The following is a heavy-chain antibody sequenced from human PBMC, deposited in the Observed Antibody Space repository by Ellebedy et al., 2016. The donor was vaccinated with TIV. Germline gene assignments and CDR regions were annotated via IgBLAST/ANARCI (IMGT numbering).Heavy chain of an antibody. D-gene: IGHD3-22*01. V-gene: IGHV4-4*02. CDR1: GGSIRSSNW. Sequence: MPSETLSLTCAVSGGSIRSSNWWSWVRQPPGKGLEWIGEIYHSGSTNYNPSLKSRVTISVDKSKNQFSLNLSSVTAADTAVYYCAKCPYDSTMDDFNGYFDYWGQGTLVTVSS. CDR3: AKCPYDSTMDDFNGYFDY. J-gene: IGHJ4*02. CDR2: IYHSGST.